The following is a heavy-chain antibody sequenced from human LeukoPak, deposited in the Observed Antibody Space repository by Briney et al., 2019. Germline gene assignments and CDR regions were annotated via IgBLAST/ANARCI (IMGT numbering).Heavy chain of an antibody. CDR2: INHSGST. J-gene: IGHJ6*03. CDR1: GGSFSGYY. V-gene: IGHV4-34*01. CDR3: ARGRADPRNYYMDV. Sequence: SETLSLTCAVYGGSFSGYYWSWIRQPPGKGLEWIGEINHSGSTNYNPSLKSRVTISVDTSKNQFSLKLSSVTAADTAVYYCARGRADPRNYYMDVWGKGTTVTVSS.